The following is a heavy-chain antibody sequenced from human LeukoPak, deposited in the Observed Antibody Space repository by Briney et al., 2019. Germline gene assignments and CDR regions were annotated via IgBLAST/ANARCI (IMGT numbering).Heavy chain of an antibody. D-gene: IGHD3-22*01. CDR2: INSDGSST. J-gene: IGHJ4*02. V-gene: IGHV3-74*01. Sequence: GGSLRLSCAASEFSVGSNYMTWVRQAPGKGLVWVSRINSDGSSTSYADSVKGRFTISRDNAKNTLYLQMNSLRAEDTAVYYCARDPAYYDSSGYYDYWGQGTLVTVSS. CDR3: ARDPAYYDSSGYYDY. CDR1: EFSVGSNY.